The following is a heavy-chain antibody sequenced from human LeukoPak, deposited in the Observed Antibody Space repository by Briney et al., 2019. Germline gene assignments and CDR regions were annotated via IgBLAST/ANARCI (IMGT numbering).Heavy chain of an antibody. Sequence: SVKVSCKASGGTFSSYAISWVRQAPGQGRDGMGGIIPIFGTSNYAQKFQGRVTLTADESTSKDYMEISSQRSEDTAVYYCASSGDTVLLDYWGQGPLDSVPS. V-gene: IGHV1-69*01. CDR1: GGTFSSYA. J-gene: IGHJ4*02. CDR2: IIPIFGTS. CDR3: ASSGDTVLLDY. D-gene: IGHD2/OR15-2a*01.